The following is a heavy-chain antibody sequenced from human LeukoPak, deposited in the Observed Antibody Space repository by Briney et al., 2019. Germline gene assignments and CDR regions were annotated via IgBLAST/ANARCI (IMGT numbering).Heavy chain of an antibody. CDR1: GGSISTYY. V-gene: IGHV4-59*08. CDR3: ARRRGNFWSDYYAFDS. D-gene: IGHD3-3*01. J-gene: IGHJ4*02. Sequence: SETLSLTCTVSGGSISTYYWSWIRQPPGKGLEWIGCIYYSGSTDYSPSLTSRVTISLDTSKNQFSLKLTSVTAADTAVYYCARRRGNFWSDYYAFDSWGLGTLVTISS. CDR2: IYYSGST.